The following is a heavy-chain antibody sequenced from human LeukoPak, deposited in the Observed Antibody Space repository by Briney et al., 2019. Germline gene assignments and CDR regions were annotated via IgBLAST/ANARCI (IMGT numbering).Heavy chain of an antibody. CDR3: ARVPTYYDILTVYYYYYGMDV. J-gene: IGHJ6*02. V-gene: IGHV4-34*01. Sequence: SETLSLTCAVYGGSFSGYYWSWIRQPPGKGLEWIGEINHSGSTNYNPSLKSRATISVDTSKNQFSLKLSSVTAADTAVYYCARVPTYYDILTVYYYYYGMDVWGQGTTVTVSS. CDR1: GGSFSGYY. D-gene: IGHD3-9*01. CDR2: INHSGST.